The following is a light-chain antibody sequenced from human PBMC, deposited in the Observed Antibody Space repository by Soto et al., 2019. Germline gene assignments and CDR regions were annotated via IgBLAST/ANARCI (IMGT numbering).Light chain of an antibody. J-gene: IGKJ1*01. CDR2: DDS. Sequence: DIVMTQSPATLSVSAGETATLSCRASEDVSITLAWYQQKPGQSPRLLIYDDSTRATGIPARFSGSGSGTEFTLTISDLQSEDFAGYYCQQYNKGPPWTFGQGTKVDMK. CDR1: EDVSIT. V-gene: IGKV3-15*01. CDR3: QQYNKGPPWT.